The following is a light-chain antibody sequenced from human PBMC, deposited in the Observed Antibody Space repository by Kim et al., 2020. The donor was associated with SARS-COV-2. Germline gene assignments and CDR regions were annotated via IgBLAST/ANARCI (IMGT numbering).Light chain of an antibody. V-gene: IGKV1-27*01. CDR3: QKYNSAPWT. CDR2: AAA. J-gene: IGKJ1*01. CDR1: QDIANS. Sequence: ASVGDRVTITCRASQDIANSLAWYQQKPGKVPQVLIYAAATLRSGVPSRGSGGGSGTEFTLTIGSLQTEDVATYYCQKYNSAPWTFGPGTKVDIK.